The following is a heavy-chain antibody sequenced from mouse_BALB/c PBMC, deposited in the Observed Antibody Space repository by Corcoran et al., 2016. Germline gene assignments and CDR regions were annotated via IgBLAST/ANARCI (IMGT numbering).Heavy chain of an antibody. CDR3: AITAVVYY. CDR1: GYTFTNYG. J-gene: IGHJ2*01. D-gene: IGHD1-1*01. CDR2: INTYTGEP. V-gene: IGHV9-3-1*01. Sequence: QIQLVQSGPELKKPGETVKISCKASGYTFTNYGMNWVKQAPGKGLKWMGWINTYTGEPTYADDFKGRFAFSLETSASTAYLQINNLKNEDTATYCCAITAVVYYWGQGTTHTVSS.